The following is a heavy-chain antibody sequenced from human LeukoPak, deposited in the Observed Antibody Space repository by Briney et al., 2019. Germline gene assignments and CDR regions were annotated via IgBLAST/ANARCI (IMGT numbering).Heavy chain of an antibody. V-gene: IGHV3-74*01. CDR3: TRGARYGMDV. CDR1: GFSFSIYW. J-gene: IGHJ6*02. CDR2: INSDGSRT. Sequence: GGSLRLSCAASGFSFSIYWMHWVRQAPGKGLVWVSHINSDGSRTSKADSVKGRFTISRDNAKNTLYLQMNSLRAEDTAVYYCTRGARYGMDVWGQGTTVT.